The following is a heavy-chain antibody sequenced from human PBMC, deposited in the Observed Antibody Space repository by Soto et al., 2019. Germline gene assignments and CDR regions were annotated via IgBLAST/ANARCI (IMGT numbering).Heavy chain of an antibody. CDR3: ARQASGWYSFDI. CDR2: INPNSGGT. J-gene: IGHJ3*02. V-gene: IGHV1-2*04. D-gene: IGHD6-19*01. CDR1: GGTFSSYA. Sequence: ASVKVSCKASGGTFSSYAISWVRQAPGQGLEWMGWINPNSGGTNYAQKFQGWVTMTRDTSISTAYMELSRLRSDDTAVYYCARQASGWYSFDIWGQGTMVTVSS.